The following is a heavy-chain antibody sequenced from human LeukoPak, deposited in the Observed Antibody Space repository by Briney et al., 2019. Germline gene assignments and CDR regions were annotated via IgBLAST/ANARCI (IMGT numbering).Heavy chain of an antibody. D-gene: IGHD6-19*01. V-gene: IGHV3-74*01. CDR1: GFTFSSCW. CDR2: INGDGSST. CDR3: ARRGSSGWYDY. J-gene: IGHJ4*02. Sequence: GGSLRLSCAASGFTFSSCWMHWVRQAPGKGLVWVSRINGDGSSTSYADAVKGRFTISRDNSKNTLHLEMNSLRAEDTAVYYCARRGSSGWYDYWGQGTLVTVSS.